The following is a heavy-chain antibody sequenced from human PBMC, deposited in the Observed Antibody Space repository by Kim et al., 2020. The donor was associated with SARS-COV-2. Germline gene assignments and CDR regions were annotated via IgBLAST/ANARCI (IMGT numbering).Heavy chain of an antibody. Sequence: GGSLRLSCAASGFTFSSYWMSWVRQAPGKGLEWVANLNQDGSAKYYVDPVKGRFSISRDNAKNSLFLQMNSLRAEDTAGYYCVRGIPSAWVQGTRVTVSS. D-gene: IGHD2-21*01. CDR1: GFTFSSYW. CDR3: VRGIPSA. J-gene: IGHJ5*02. CDR2: LNQDGSAK. V-gene: IGHV3-7*03.